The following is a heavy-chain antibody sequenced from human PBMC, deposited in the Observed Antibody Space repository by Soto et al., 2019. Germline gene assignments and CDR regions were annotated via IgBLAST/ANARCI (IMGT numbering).Heavy chain of an antibody. CDR1: GDSVSSGY. CDR3: ARSYYHSLGFTVGP. Sequence: PSETLSLTCNVSGDSVSSGYWSWIRQPPGKGLEWIGFMYFGGSFNYNPSLAGRVTISVETSKNQFSMKMTSVTAADTAVYYCARSYYHSLGFTVGPWGQGTLVTVSS. D-gene: IGHD3-10*01. J-gene: IGHJ5*02. CDR2: MYFGGSF. V-gene: IGHV4-59*02.